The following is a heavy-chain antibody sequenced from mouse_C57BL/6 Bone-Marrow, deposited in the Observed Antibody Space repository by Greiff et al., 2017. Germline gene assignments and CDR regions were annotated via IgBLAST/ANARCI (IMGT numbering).Heavy chain of an antibody. Sequence: QVQLKESGAELVKPGASVKMSCKASGYTFTTYPIEWMKQNHGKSLEWIGNFHPYNDDTKYNEKFKGKATLTVEKSSSTAYLELSRLTSDDSAVYYCAYGSSPHWYFDVWGTGTTVTVSS. V-gene: IGHV1-47*01. D-gene: IGHD1-1*01. CDR3: AYGSSPHWYFDV. CDR1: GYTFTTYP. J-gene: IGHJ1*03. CDR2: FHPYNDDT.